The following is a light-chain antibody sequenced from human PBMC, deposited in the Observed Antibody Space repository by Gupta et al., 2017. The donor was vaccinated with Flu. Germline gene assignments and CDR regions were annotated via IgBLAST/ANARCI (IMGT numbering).Light chain of an antibody. CDR2: DDR. CDR1: NVGSQS. J-gene: IGLJ3*02. Sequence: GNTATITCVGNNVGSQSVHWYHQRPGEAPLLIVYDDRDRNSGIPERFSGSNSGTTATITISRVEAGDEADYYCQVWDSSSDNWVFGGGTKLTVL. V-gene: IGLV3-21*03. CDR3: QVWDSSSDNWV.